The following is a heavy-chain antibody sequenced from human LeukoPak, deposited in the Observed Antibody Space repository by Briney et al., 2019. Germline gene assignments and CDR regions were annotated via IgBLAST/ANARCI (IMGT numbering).Heavy chain of an antibody. CDR2: IYPGNSDT. V-gene: IGHV5-51*01. D-gene: IGHD5-24*01. CDR3: ARHGPVDMATTDCDY. J-gene: IGHJ4*02. Sequence: GAALKISWKASGSSFTNYWIGWVRQMAGKGLEWMGIIYPGNSDTRYSPSFQGRVTILADKSISTAYLQWSSLKAPDTAIYYCARHGPVDMATTDCDYWGQGTLVTVSS. CDR1: GSSFTNYW.